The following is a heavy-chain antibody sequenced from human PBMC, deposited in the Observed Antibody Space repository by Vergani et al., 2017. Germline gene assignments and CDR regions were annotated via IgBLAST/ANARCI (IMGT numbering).Heavy chain of an antibody. Sequence: EVQLVESGGGLVKPGGSLRLSCAASGFTFSSYSMNWVRHAPGKGLEWVSSISSSSSYIYYANSGKGRFANCRDNAKNSLYLQMNSLRAEGTAVYYCARPKVVVANNWSAPWGQATLVTVSS. CDR3: ARPKVVVANNWSAP. V-gene: IGHV3-21*01. D-gene: IGHD2-15*01. CDR1: GFTFSSYS. J-gene: IGHJ5*02. CDR2: ISSSSSYI.